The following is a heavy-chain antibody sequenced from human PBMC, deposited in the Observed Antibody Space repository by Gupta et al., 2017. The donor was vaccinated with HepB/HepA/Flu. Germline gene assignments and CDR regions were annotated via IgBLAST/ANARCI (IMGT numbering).Heavy chain of an antibody. J-gene: IGHJ6*02. Sequence: EVQLLESGGGLVQPGGSLRLSCAASGFTFSSYAMSWVRQAPGKGLEWVSAISGSGGSTYYADSVKGRFTISRDNSKNTLYLQMNSLRAEDTAVYYCVREIAVAEGYYYYGMDVWGQGTTVTVSS. D-gene: IGHD6-19*01. CDR3: VREIAVAEGYYYYGMDV. CDR2: ISGSGGST. V-gene: IGHV3-23*01. CDR1: GFTFSSYA.